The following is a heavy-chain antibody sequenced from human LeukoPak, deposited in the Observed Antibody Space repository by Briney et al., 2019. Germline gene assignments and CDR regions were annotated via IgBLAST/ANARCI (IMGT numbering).Heavy chain of an antibody. D-gene: IGHD2-2*01. V-gene: IGHV3-23*01. CDR1: GFTFSSYA. Sequence: GGSLRLSCAASGFTFSSYAMSWVRQAPGKGLGWVSAISGSGGSTYYADSVKGRFTISRDNSKNTLYLQMNSLRAEDTAVYYCAKAPSIVVVPAAMNGYWGQGTLVTVSS. J-gene: IGHJ4*02. CDR3: AKAPSIVVVPAAMNGY. CDR2: ISGSGGST.